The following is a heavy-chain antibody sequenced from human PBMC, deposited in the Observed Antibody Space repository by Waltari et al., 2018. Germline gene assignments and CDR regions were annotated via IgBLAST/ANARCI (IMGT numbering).Heavy chain of an antibody. CDR3: ARSPYINYYGSAPGDY. V-gene: IGHV1-69*04. Sequence: QVQLVQSGAEVKKPGSSVKVSCKASGGTFSSYAISWVRQAPGQGLEWMGGIIPILGIANYAQKFQGRVTITADESTSTAYMELSSLRSEDTAVYYCARSPYINYYGSAPGDYWGQGTLVTVSS. CDR1: GGTFSSYA. CDR2: IIPILGIA. J-gene: IGHJ4*02. D-gene: IGHD3-10*01.